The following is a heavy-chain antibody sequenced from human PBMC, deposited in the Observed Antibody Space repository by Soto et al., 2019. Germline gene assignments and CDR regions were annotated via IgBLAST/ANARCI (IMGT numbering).Heavy chain of an antibody. V-gene: IGHV3-72*01. CDR3: ARGGYCSSTSCHSDYYGMDV. Sequence: LRLSCAASGFTFSDHYMDWVRKAPGKGLEWVGRTRNKANSYTTEYAASVKGRFTISRDDSKNSLYLQMNSLKTEDTAVYYCARGGYCSSTSCHSDYYGMDVWGQGTTVTVSS. CDR1: GFTFSDHY. CDR2: TRNKANSYTT. J-gene: IGHJ6*02. D-gene: IGHD2-2*01.